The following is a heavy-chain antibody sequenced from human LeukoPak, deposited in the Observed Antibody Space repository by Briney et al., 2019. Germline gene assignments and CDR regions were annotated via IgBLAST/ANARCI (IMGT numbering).Heavy chain of an antibody. CDR1: GFTVSSNY. CDR2: IYYSGST. D-gene: IGHD6-13*01. J-gene: IGHJ4*02. Sequence: GSLRLSCAASGFTVSSNYMSWVRQPPGKGLEWIGSIYYSGSTYYNPSLKSRVTISVDTSKNQFSLKLSSVTAADTAVYYCAFNIAAAGAHFDYWGQGTLVTVSS. V-gene: IGHV4-39*07. CDR3: AFNIAAAGAHFDY.